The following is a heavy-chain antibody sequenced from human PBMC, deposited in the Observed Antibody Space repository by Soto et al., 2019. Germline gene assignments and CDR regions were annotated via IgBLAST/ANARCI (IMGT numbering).Heavy chain of an antibody. CDR2: IYSGGST. J-gene: IGHJ4*02. D-gene: IGHD3-22*01. CDR3: ARDQEAYYYDSSGYLSNYFDY. Sequence: EVQLVESGGGLVQPGGSLRLSCAASGFTVSSNYMSWVRQAPGKGLEWVSVIYSGGSTYYADSVKGRFTISRDNSKNTLYLQMNNLRAEDTAVYYCARDQEAYYYDSSGYLSNYFDYWGQGTLVTVSS. V-gene: IGHV3-66*01. CDR1: GFTVSSNY.